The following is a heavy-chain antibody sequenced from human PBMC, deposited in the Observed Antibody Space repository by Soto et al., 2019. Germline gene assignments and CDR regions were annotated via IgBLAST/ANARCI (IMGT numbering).Heavy chain of an antibody. V-gene: IGHV4-59*01. J-gene: IGHJ6*02. CDR1: GGSISSYY. Sequence: SETLSLTCTVSGGSISSYYWSWIRQPPGKGLEWIGYIYYSGSTNYNPSLKSRVTISVDTSKNQFSLKLSSVTAADTAVYYCARVNSSGAYYYGMDVWGQGTTVTVSS. D-gene: IGHD6-6*01. CDR2: IYYSGST. CDR3: ARVNSSGAYYYGMDV.